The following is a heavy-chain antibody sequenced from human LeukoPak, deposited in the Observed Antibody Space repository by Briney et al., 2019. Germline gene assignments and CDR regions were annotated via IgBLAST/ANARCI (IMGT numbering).Heavy chain of an antibody. CDR1: GYTFSRHG. V-gene: IGHV1-18*01. Sequence: GASVKVSFKTSGYTFSRHGITWVRQAPGQGFEWMGWVSGYNGNTNYAQSVQGRVTMTTDTSTNTAYMELRSLRSDDTAVYYCAKDIHPGLDSGASCCFDYWGQGTPVTVSS. CDR2: VSGYNGNT. CDR3: AKDIHPGLDSGASCCFDY. J-gene: IGHJ4*02. D-gene: IGHD3-22*01.